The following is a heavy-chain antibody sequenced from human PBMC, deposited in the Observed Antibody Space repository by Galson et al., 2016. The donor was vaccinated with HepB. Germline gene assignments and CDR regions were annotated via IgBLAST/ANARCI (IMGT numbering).Heavy chain of an antibody. D-gene: IGHD2-15*01. CDR3: ARHSVVVAATPEDWFDP. Sequence: QSGAEVKKPGESLKISCKGSGSSFTTYWIGWVRQMPGKGLEWMGIIYPGDSDTRYSPSFQGQVTISADKSISTAYLQWSSLKASDTARYYCARHSVVVAATPEDWFDPWGQGTLFTVSS. V-gene: IGHV5-51*01. CDR1: GSSFTTYW. CDR2: IYPGDSDT. J-gene: IGHJ5*02.